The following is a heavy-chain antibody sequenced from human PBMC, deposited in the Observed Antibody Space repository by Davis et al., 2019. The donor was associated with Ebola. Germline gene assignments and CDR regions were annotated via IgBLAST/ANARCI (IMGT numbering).Heavy chain of an antibody. CDR2: IIPIFGTA. J-gene: IGHJ5*02. D-gene: IGHD3-10*01. CDR3: ARSVTMVRGGWFDP. CDR1: GYTFTSYG. V-gene: IGHV1-18*01. Sequence: AASVKVSCKASGYTFTSYGISWVRQAPGQGLEWMGGIIPIFGTANYAQKLQGRVTMTTDTSTSTAYMELRSLRSDDTAVYYCARSVTMVRGGWFDPWGQGTLVTVSS.